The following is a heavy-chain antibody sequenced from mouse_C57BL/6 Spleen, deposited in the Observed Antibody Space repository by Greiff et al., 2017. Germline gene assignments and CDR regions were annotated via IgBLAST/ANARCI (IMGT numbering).Heavy chain of an antibody. J-gene: IGHJ4*01. D-gene: IGHD1-1*01. CDR3: ARSYYGNYYAMDY. V-gene: IGHV1-81*01. CDR1: GYTFTSYG. Sequence: QVQLQQSGAELARPGASVKLSCKASGYTFTSYGISWVKQRTGQGLEWIGEIYPRSGNTYYNEKFKGKATLTADKSSSTAYMELRSLTSEDSAVYFCARSYYGNYYAMDYWGQGTSVTVSS. CDR2: IYPRSGNT.